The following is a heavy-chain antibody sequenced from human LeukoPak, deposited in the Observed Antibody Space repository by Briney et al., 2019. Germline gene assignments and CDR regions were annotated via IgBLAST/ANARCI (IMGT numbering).Heavy chain of an antibody. CDR2: IYTSGST. V-gene: IGHV4-61*02. CDR3: ARGHDFWSGSSYYYYYYMDV. CDR1: GGSISSGSNY. J-gene: IGHJ6*03. D-gene: IGHD3-3*01. Sequence: TLSLTCTVSGGSISSGSNYWSWIRQPAGKGLEWIGRIYTSGSTNYNPSLKSRVTISVDTSKNQFSLKLSSVTAADTAVYYCARGHDFWSGSSYYYYYYMDVWGKGTTVTVSS.